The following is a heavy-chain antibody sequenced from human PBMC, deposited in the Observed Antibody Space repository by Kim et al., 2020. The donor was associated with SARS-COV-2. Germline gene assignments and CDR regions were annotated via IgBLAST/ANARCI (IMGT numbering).Heavy chain of an antibody. CDR1: GFTFSSYG. V-gene: IGHV3-33*01. J-gene: IGHJ6*02. CDR3: ARDPYTVIGVRRYYYYGMDV. CDR2: IWYDGSNK. Sequence: GGSLRLSCAASGFTFSSYGMHWVRQAPGKGLEWVAVIWYDGSNKYFADSVKGRFTISRDNSKNTLYLQMNSLRAEDTAVYYCARDPYTVIGVRRYYYYGMDVWGQGTTVTVSS. D-gene: IGHD4-4*01.